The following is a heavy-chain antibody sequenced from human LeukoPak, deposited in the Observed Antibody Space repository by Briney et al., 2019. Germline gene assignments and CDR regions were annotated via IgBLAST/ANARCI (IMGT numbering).Heavy chain of an antibody. CDR2: LYAGGIT. V-gene: IGHV3-66*01. D-gene: IGHD2-21*02. J-gene: IGHJ4*02. CDR3: AREHCAGGDCYGYVDY. CDR1: GFPFSSYV. Sequence: GGSLRLSCAASGFPFSSYVMTWVRQAPGKGLEWVSVLYAGGITFYADSVKGRFTISKDNSKNTLFLQMNSLRAEDTAVYYCAREHCAGGDCYGYVDYWGQGTLVTVSS.